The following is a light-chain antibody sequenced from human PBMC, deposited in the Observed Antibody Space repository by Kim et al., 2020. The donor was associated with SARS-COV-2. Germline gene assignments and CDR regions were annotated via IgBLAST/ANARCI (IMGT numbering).Light chain of an antibody. J-gene: IGLJ3*02. V-gene: IGLV3-19*01. CDR3: NSRDSSGNHHWV. CDR2: GKN. Sequence: LGQTVRITCQGDSLRSYYASWYQQKPGQAPVLVIYGKNNRPSGIPDRFSGSSSGNTASLTITGAQAEDEADCYCNSRDSSGNHHWVFGGGTQLTVL. CDR1: SLRSYY.